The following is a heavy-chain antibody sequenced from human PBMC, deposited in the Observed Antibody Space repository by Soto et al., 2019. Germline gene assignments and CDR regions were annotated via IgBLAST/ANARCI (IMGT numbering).Heavy chain of an antibody. CDR1: GFTFSSYA. D-gene: IGHD3-22*01. V-gene: IGHV3-23*01. CDR3: AKMGDSSGYFDY. Sequence: EVQLLESGGGLVQPGGSLRLSCAASGFTFSSYAMSWVRQAPGKGLEWVSAISGSGGSTYYADSVKGRFTISRDNSKNTLYLQMNSLRAEYTAVYYCAKMGDSSGYFDYWGQGTLVTVSS. CDR2: ISGSGGST. J-gene: IGHJ4*02.